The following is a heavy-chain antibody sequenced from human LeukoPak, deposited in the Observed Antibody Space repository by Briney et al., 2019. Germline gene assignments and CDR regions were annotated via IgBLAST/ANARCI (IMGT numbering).Heavy chain of an antibody. CDR1: GGTFSSYA. Sequence: ASVKVSCKASGGTFSSYAISWVRQAPGQGLEWMGRTNPNSGGTNYAQKFQGRVTMTRDTSISTAYMELSRLRSDDTAVYYCARDWAGTPFDPWGQGTLVTVSS. V-gene: IGHV1-2*06. D-gene: IGHD3-10*01. CDR2: TNPNSGGT. CDR3: ARDWAGTPFDP. J-gene: IGHJ5*02.